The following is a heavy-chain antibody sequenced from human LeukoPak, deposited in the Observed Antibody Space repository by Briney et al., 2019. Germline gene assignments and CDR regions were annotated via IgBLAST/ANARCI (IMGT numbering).Heavy chain of an antibody. J-gene: IGHJ4*02. V-gene: IGHV1-18*01. CDR3: ARDQGANWNLND. D-gene: IGHD1-1*01. Sequence: ASVKVSCKASGYTFTSYGISWVRQAPGQGLEWMGWISGYNGNTNYAQKFQGRVTMTRDMSTSTVYMELSSLRSEDTAVYYCARDQGANWNLNDWGQGTLVTVSS. CDR1: GYTFTSYG. CDR2: ISGYNGNT.